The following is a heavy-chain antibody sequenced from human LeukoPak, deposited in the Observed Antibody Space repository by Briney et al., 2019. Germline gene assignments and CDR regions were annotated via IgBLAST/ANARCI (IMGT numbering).Heavy chain of an antibody. CDR2: INHTGST. D-gene: IGHD2/OR15-2a*01. V-gene: IGHV4-34*01. J-gene: IGHJ4*02. CDR3: ARGPYSL. Sequence: KSSETLSLTCTVSGGSISSYYWSWIRQPPGKGLEWIGEINHTGSTNYNPSLKSRVTMSVDTSKNQFSLNLSSVTAADTAVYYCARGPYSLWGQGTLVTVSS. CDR1: GGSISSYY.